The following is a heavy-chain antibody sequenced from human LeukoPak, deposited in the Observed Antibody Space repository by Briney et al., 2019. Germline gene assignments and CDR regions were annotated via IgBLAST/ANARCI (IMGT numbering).Heavy chain of an antibody. J-gene: IGHJ3*02. D-gene: IGHD6-13*01. V-gene: IGHV4-59*01. CDR1: GGPITNYF. CDR2: LYYTGNS. Sequence: SETLSLTCTVSGGPITNYFWSWLRQPPGKGLEYIGFLYYTGNSNYNPSLKSRVSISVDTSKNQFSLKLSSVTAADTAVYYCARDLAYGSSLRGAFDIWGRGTMVIVSS. CDR3: ARDLAYGSSLRGAFDI.